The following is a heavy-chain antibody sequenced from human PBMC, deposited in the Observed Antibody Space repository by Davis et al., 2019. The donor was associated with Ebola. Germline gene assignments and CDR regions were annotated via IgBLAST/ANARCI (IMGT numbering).Heavy chain of an antibody. J-gene: IGHJ5*02. CDR2: IYYSGST. Sequence: SETLSLTCTVSGGSVSSGSYYWSWIRQPPGKGLEWIGYIYYSGSTNYNPSLKSRVTMSVDTSKNQFSLKLSSVTAADTSVYYCATSNWFDPWGQGTLVTVSS. V-gene: IGHV4-61*01. CDR3: ATSNWFDP. CDR1: GGSVSSGSYY.